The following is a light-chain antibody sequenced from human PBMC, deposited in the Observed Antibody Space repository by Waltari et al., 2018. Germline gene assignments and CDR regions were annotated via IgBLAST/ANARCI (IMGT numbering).Light chain of an antibody. Sequence: EIVMTQSPATLSVSPGERATLSCRASQSVSSNLAWYQQKPGQAPRLLIYGASTRATGIPARFIGSGSGTEFTLTIRSLQSEDLAVYYCQQYNNWPPITFGQGTRLEIK. J-gene: IGKJ5*01. V-gene: IGKV3-15*01. CDR3: QQYNNWPPIT. CDR1: QSVSSN. CDR2: GAS.